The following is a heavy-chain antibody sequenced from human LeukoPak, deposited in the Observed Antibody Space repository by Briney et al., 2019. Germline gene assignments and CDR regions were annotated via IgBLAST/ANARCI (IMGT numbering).Heavy chain of an antibody. V-gene: IGHV3-11*03. Sequence: PGGSLRLSCAASGFTFSDYYMNWIRQAPGKGLEWVSYITSSSSYRDYADSVRGRFTISRDNAKKSLYLQMNSLRAEDAAVYYCATSLWFGEGVLGYWGQGTLVTVSS. J-gene: IGHJ4*02. CDR2: ITSSSSYR. CDR3: ATSLWFGEGVLGY. CDR1: GFTFSDYY. D-gene: IGHD3-10*01.